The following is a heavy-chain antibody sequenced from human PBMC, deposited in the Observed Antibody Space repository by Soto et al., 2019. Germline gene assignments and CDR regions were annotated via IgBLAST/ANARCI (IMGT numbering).Heavy chain of an antibody. CDR1: GYSFTSSW. Sequence: GESLDISCEGSGYSFTSSWIACVRQMPGKGLEWMGMIWPADSDTRYSPSFQGQVTISADKSISNAYRHWSRLRASDTGMYYCARVSSGWSPFDSWGQGALVTVSS. D-gene: IGHD6-19*01. CDR2: IWPADSDT. CDR3: ARVSSGWSPFDS. J-gene: IGHJ4*02. V-gene: IGHV5-51*01.